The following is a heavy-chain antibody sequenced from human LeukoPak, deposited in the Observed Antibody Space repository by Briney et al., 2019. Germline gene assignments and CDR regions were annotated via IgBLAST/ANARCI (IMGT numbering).Heavy chain of an antibody. CDR2: SLHSGST. Sequence: SETLSLTCAVSGYSISSGFYWGWIRQPPGKGLEWIGSSLHSGSTYYTPSLKSRVTISVDTSKNQFSLKLTSVTAADPAVYYCARHPQWNDGDSWYFDLWGRGTLVTVSS. J-gene: IGHJ2*01. V-gene: IGHV4-38-2*01. D-gene: IGHD4-17*01. CDR1: GYSISSGFY. CDR3: ARHPQWNDGDSWYFDL.